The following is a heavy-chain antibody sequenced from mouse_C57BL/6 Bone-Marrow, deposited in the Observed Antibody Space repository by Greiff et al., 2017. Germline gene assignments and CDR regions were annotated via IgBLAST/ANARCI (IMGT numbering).Heavy chain of an antibody. CDR2: IYPGSGST. J-gene: IGHJ4*01. V-gene: IGHV1-55*01. CDR3: ARVGYYVSYYAMDY. D-gene: IGHD2-3*01. CDR1: GYTFTSYW. Sequence: QVHVKQPGAELVKPGASVKMSCKASGYTFTSYWITWVKQRPGQGLEWIGDIYPGSGSTNYNEKFKGKATLTADKSSRTAYMQFSSLTSEDSAIYYCARVGYYVSYYAMDYWGQGTSVTVSS.